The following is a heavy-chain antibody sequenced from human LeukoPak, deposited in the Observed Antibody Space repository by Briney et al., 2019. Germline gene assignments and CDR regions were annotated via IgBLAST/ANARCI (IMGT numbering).Heavy chain of an antibody. D-gene: IGHD3-3*01. CDR1: GGTFSSYA. V-gene: IGHV1-69*06. J-gene: IGHJ5*02. Sequence: SVKVSCKASGGTFSSYAISWVRRAPGQGLEWMGGIIPIFGTANYAQKFQGRVTITADKSTSTAYMELSSLRSEDTAVYYCARGEVNYDFWSGYYRNNWFDPWGQGTLVTVSS. CDR3: ARGEVNYDFWSGYYRNNWFDP. CDR2: IIPIFGTA.